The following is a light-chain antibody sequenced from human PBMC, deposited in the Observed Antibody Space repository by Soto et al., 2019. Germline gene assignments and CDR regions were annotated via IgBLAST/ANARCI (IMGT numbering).Light chain of an antibody. CDR1: SSDVGTYDL. CDR3: CSFAGSNSWV. V-gene: IGLV2-23*01. J-gene: IGLJ3*02. CDR2: EAT. Sequence: QSALTQPASVSGSPGQSITISCTGTSSDVGTYDLVSWYQHHPGAAPKLMIYEATRRPSGISNRFSGSKSGNTAPLTISGLQAEDEADYYCCSFAGSNSWVFGGGTKLTVL.